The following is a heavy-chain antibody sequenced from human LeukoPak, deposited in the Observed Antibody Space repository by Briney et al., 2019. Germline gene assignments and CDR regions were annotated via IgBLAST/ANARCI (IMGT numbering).Heavy chain of an antibody. V-gene: IGHV4-4*07. Sequence: SETLSLTCTVSGASISGYFWSWLRQPAGNRVEWIGRIYFTGTTIYNHSLNNRITLSVDTSKNQFSLQLHPVTAPDTAVYYCARLNGGKSDFWGQGTLVAVSS. D-gene: IGHD2-15*01. J-gene: IGHJ4*02. CDR2: IYFTGTT. CDR3: ARLNGGKSDF. CDR1: GASISGYF.